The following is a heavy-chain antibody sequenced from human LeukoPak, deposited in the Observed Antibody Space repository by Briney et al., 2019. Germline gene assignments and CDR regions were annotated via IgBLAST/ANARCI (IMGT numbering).Heavy chain of an antibody. D-gene: IGHD3-22*01. CDR3: ARDVPAYYYDSSGYTDAFDI. CDR1: GFTFSSYG. CDR2: IWYDGSNK. V-gene: IGHV3-33*01. Sequence: ARSLRLSCAASGFTFSSYGMHWVRQAPGKGLEWVAVIWYDGSNKYYADSVKGRFTISRDNSKNTLYLQMNGLRAEDTAVYYCARDVPAYYYDSSGYTDAFDIWGQGTMVPVSS. J-gene: IGHJ3*02.